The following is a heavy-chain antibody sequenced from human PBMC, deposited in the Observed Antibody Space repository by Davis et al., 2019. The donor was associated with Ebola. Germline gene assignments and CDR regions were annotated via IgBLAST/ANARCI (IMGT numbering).Heavy chain of an antibody. CDR1: GYTFTGYY. CDR3: ARSSITMVRGVTDYYYYGMDV. CDR2: INPNSGGT. Sequence: VSVKVSCKASGYTFTGYYMHWVRQAPGQGLEWMGWINPNSGGTNYAQKFQGWVTMTRDTSISTAYMELSRLRSDDTAVYYCARSSITMVRGVTDYYYYGMDVWGQGTTVTVSS. D-gene: IGHD3-10*01. J-gene: IGHJ6*02. V-gene: IGHV1-2*04.